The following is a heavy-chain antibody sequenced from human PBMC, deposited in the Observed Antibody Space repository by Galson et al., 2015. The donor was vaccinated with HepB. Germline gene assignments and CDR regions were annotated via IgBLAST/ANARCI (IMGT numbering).Heavy chain of an antibody. Sequence: SVKVSCKASGYNFSNYYMHWVRKAPGQGLEWMGIINPKSGGTRYAQNFQGRVTMTRDTSTSTVYMELNSLRSGDTAMYYCARETSGDLGFFDYWGQGAPVTASS. V-gene: IGHV1-46*01. CDR3: ARETSGDLGFFDY. CDR2: INPKSGGT. J-gene: IGHJ4*02. D-gene: IGHD4-17*01. CDR1: GYNFSNYY.